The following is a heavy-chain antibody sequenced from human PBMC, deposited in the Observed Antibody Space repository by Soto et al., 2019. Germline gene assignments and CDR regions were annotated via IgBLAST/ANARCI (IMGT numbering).Heavy chain of an antibody. D-gene: IGHD3-3*02. Sequence: EVQLVESGGDSVQPGGSLRLSCAASGFTFSTYWMHWVRQAPGEGLVWVSRIKGDGSSTSSADSMEGRFTISRDNAKNTVYLHMNSLRADDSAVYYCARGAFNNYYLDYWGQGTLVTVSS. V-gene: IGHV3-74*01. CDR1: GFTFSTYW. CDR2: IKGDGSST. J-gene: IGHJ4*02. CDR3: ARGAFNNYYLDY.